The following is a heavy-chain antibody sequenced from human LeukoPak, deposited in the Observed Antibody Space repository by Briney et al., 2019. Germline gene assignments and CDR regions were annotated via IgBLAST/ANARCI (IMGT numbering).Heavy chain of an antibody. CDR2: ISGSGGST. V-gene: IGHV3-23*01. J-gene: IGHJ4*02. CDR1: GVTVSRSA. CDR3: AKGGGYCSSTSCSLFDY. D-gene: IGHD2-2*01. Sequence: GGTLRLSCAASGVTVSRSAMSWVRQAPGKGLEWVSAISGSGGSTYYAVFLKGRFTISSDNSKNTLYLQMNSLRAEDTAVYCCAKGGGYCSSTSCSLFDYWGQGTLVSVSS.